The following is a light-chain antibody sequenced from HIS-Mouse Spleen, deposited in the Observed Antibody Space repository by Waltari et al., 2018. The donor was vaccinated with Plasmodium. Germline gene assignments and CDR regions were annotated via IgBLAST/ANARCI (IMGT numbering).Light chain of an antibody. V-gene: IGKV3-15*01. CDR2: GAS. CDR1: KSVSSN. CDR3: QQYNNWSFT. J-gene: IGKJ3*01. Sequence: EIVKTQSPATLSVSPGERATLSCRASKSVSSNLAWYQQKPGQAPRLLIYGASTSATGIPARFSGSGSGTEFTLTISSLQSEDFAVYYCQQYNNWSFTFGPGTKVDIK.